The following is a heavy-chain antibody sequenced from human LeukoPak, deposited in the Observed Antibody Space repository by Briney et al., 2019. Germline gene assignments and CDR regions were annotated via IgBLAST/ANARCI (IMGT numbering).Heavy chain of an antibody. CDR3: ARDVHGDYGSGWFDP. J-gene: IGHJ5*02. CDR1: GGTFNNSA. CDR2: IMPLFGTA. Sequence: GASVKVSCKTSGGTFNNSAISWVRQAPGQGLERVGGIMPLFGTAGYAQKFQGRVTITKDESTRTVYLELTSLTSDDTAVYYCARDVHGDYGSGWFDPWGQGTLVSVSS. D-gene: IGHD4-17*01. V-gene: IGHV1-69*05.